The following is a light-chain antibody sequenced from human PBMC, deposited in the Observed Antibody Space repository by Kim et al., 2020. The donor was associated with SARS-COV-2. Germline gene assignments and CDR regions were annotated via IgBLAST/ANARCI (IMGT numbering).Light chain of an antibody. CDR3: QQRSNWPLT. V-gene: IGKV3-11*01. CDR1: QSVSSY. Sequence: LSPRERATLYCQASQSVSSYLAWYQPTPGQAPRLLIYDASNRATGIPAMFSGSGSGTDFTLTISSLEPEDFAVYYCQQRSNWPLTFGGGTKVDIK. CDR2: DAS. J-gene: IGKJ4*01.